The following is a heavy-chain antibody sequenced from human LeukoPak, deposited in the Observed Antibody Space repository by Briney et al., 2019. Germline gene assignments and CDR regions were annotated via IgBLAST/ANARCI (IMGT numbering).Heavy chain of an antibody. J-gene: IGHJ4*02. D-gene: IGHD5-24*01. CDR2: ISSSSSYI. Sequence: GGSLRLSCAASGFTFSSYSMKWVRQAPGKGLEWVSSISSSSSYIYYADSVKGRFTISRDNAKNSLYLQMNSLRAEDTAVYYCARDLSRDGYPSGNFDYWGQGTLVTVSS. CDR3: ARDLSRDGYPSGNFDY. CDR1: GFTFSSYS. V-gene: IGHV3-21*01.